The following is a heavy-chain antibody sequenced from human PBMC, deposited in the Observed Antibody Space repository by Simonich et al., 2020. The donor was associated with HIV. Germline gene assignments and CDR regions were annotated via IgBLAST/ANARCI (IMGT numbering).Heavy chain of an antibody. CDR3: ARGDYYNIFTTYAFDI. J-gene: IGHJ3*02. Sequence: QVQLEQWGAGLLKPSETLSLTCAVYGGSFSSYYWSWIRQPPGKGLEWIGEINHCGNTNYNSSLKSRVTISVDTSKNQFSLKLSSVTAADTALYYCARGDYYNIFTTYAFDIWGQGTMVTVSS. D-gene: IGHD3-9*01. CDR2: INHCGNT. CDR1: GGSFSSYY. V-gene: IGHV4-34*01.